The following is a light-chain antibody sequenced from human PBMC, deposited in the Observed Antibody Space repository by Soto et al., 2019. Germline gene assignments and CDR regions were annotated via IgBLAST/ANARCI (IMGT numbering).Light chain of an antibody. V-gene: IGKV3-15*01. Sequence: EIVMTQSPAILSVSPGARATLSCRAGQSVSNNLAWYQQKPGQTPRLVIYGASNRATGVPARFSGSGSGTDFTLTISSLQSEEFAGYYCLQYDDWYRTFGQGTKVDI. CDR3: LQYDDWYRT. CDR1: QSVSNN. J-gene: IGKJ1*01. CDR2: GAS.